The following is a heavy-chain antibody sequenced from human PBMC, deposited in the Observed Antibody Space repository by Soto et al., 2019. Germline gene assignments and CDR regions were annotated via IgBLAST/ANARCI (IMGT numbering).Heavy chain of an antibody. J-gene: IGHJ6*03. CDR1: GYSFTSYW. D-gene: IGHD6-6*01. V-gene: IGHV5-51*01. Sequence: GESLKISCKGSGYSFTSYWIGWVRQMPGKGLEWMGIIHPGDSDTRYSPSFQGQVTISADKSISTAYLQWSSLKASDTAMYYCARHMSMDYYYMDVWGKGTTVTVSS. CDR2: IHPGDSDT. CDR3: ARHMSMDYYYMDV.